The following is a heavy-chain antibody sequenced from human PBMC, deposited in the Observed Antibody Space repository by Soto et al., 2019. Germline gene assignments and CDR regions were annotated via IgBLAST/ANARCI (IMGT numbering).Heavy chain of an antibody. CDR3: ARGPSYYFDY. J-gene: IGHJ4*02. Sequence: QVQLVESGGGVVQPGRSLRLSCAASGFTFSSYGMHWVRQAPGKGLEWVAVIWYDGSNKYYADSVKGRFTISRDNSKNTLYLQMNSLRAEDTAVYYFARGPSYYFDYWGQGTLVTVSS. CDR1: GFTFSSYG. V-gene: IGHV3-33*01. CDR2: IWYDGSNK. D-gene: IGHD6-6*01.